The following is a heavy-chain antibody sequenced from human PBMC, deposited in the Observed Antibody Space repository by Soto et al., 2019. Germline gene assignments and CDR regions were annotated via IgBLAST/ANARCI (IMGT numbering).Heavy chain of an antibody. V-gene: IGHV3-9*01. CDR3: AKDRGLVLSFYFDY. CDR1: GFTFDDYA. D-gene: IGHD6-19*01. Sequence: EVQLVESGGGLVQPGRSLRLSCAASGFTFDDYAMHWVRQAPGKGLEWVSGISWNSGSIGYADSVKGRFTISRDNAKNSLYLQMNRLRAEDTALYYCAKDRGLVLSFYFDYWRQGTLVTVSS. CDR2: ISWNSGSI. J-gene: IGHJ4*02.